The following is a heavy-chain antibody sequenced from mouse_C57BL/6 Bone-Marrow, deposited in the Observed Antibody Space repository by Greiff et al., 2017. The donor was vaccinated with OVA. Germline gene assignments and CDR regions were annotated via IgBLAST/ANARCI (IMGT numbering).Heavy chain of an antibody. Sequence: EVQLQQSGPELVKPGASVKISCKASGYTFTDYYMNWVKQSHGKSLEWIGDINPNNGGTSYNQKFKGKATLTVDKSSSTAYMERRSLTSEDSAVYYCARMGGITTVVRYFDVWGTGTTVTVSS. CDR1: GYTFTDYY. CDR3: ARMGGITTVVRYFDV. V-gene: IGHV1-26*01. CDR2: INPNNGGT. J-gene: IGHJ1*03. D-gene: IGHD1-1*01.